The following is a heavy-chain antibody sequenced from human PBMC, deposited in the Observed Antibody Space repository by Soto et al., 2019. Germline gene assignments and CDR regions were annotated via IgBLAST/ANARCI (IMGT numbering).Heavy chain of an antibody. V-gene: IGHV1-69*13. CDR1: GGTFSSYA. Sequence: GASVKVSCKASGGTFSSYAISWVRQAPGQGLEWMGGIIPIFGTANYAQKFQGRVTITADESTSTAYMELSSLRSEDTAVYYCARAPHLAFPPLNYYYGMDVWGQGTTVTVSS. J-gene: IGHJ6*02. D-gene: IGHD3-16*01. CDR3: ARAPHLAFPPLNYYYGMDV. CDR2: IIPIFGTA.